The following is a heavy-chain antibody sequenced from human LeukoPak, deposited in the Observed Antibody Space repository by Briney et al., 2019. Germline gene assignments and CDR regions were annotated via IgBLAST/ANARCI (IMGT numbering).Heavy chain of an antibody. Sequence: SETLSLTCTVSGGSISSSSYYWGWIRHPPGKGLEWIGNIYYSGSTYYNPSLKSRVTISADTSRNQFSLKVSSVTAADTAVYYCARHPREISGTTGRGYWGQGTLVTVSS. D-gene: IGHD1-20*01. V-gene: IGHV4-39*01. CDR2: IYYSGST. CDR1: GGSISSSSYY. CDR3: ARHPREISGTTGRGY. J-gene: IGHJ4*02.